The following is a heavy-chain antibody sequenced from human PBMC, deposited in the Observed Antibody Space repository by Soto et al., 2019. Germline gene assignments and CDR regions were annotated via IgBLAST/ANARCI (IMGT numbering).Heavy chain of an antibody. Sequence: EVQLVESGGGLVQPGGSLRLSCAASGFTFSSYSMNWVRQAPGKGLEWVSYISSSSSTIYYADSVKGRFTISRDNAKNSRYLQKNSRRAEDTAEYYGARGDDTARVDYWGQGTLVTVSS. D-gene: IGHD5-18*01. CDR1: GFTFSSYS. CDR3: ARGDDTARVDY. V-gene: IGHV3-48*01. CDR2: ISSSSSTI. J-gene: IGHJ4*02.